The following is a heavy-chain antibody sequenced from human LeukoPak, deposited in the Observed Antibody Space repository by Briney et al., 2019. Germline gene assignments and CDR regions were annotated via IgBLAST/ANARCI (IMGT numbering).Heavy chain of an antibody. CDR1: GYTFIDYY. D-gene: IGHD6-13*01. J-gene: IGHJ4*02. CDR3: ARDNTAGGPFDY. Sequence: ASVKVSCKASGYTFIDYYMHWVRQAPGQGLEWMGWISPNSGTTKYAEKFQARVTLTRDTSISTAYMELSSLRSEDTAMYYCARDNTAGGPFDYWGQGTLVTVSS. V-gene: IGHV1-2*02. CDR2: ISPNSGTT.